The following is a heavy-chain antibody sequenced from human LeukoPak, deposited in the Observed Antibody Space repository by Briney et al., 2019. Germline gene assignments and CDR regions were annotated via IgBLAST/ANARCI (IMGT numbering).Heavy chain of an antibody. Sequence: GGSLRLSCAASGFTFSSYWMHWVRQAPGKGLVWVSRINTDGSSTNYADSAKGRFTISRDNSKNTVFLQMNSLRAEDTAVYYCLGQQLGSWGQGTLVTVSS. CDR1: GFTFSSYW. CDR3: LGQQLGS. J-gene: IGHJ4*02. D-gene: IGHD6-13*01. V-gene: IGHV3-74*01. CDR2: INTDGSST.